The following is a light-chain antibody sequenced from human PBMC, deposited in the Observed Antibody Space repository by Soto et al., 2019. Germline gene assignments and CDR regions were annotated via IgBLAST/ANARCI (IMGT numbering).Light chain of an antibody. Sequence: QSALTQPASVSGPPGQSITISCTGTSSDVGAYNYVSWYQHHPGKAPRLVLYDVTNRPSGISDRFSGSKSGNTASLTISGLLAEDEADHYCTSYTSISTYVFGTGTKLTVL. CDR1: SSDVGAYNY. CDR2: DVT. J-gene: IGLJ1*01. V-gene: IGLV2-14*01. CDR3: TSYTSISTYV.